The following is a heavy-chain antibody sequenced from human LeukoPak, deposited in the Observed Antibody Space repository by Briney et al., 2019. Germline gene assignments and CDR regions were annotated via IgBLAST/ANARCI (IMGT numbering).Heavy chain of an antibody. Sequence: GGSLRLSCAPSGFTFNDYAMHWVRQAPGKGLEWVAVILYDGSNKYYADSVKGRFTISRDNSKNTLYLQMNSLRAEDTAVYYRAKPHKPTYYDFWSGYYPEYYFDYWGQGTLVTVSS. J-gene: IGHJ4*02. CDR3: AKPHKPTYYDFWSGYYPEYYFDY. D-gene: IGHD3-3*01. CDR1: GFTFNDYA. CDR2: ILYDGSNK. V-gene: IGHV3-30*18.